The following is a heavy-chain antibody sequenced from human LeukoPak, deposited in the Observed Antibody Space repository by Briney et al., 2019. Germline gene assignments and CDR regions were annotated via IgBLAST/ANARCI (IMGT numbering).Heavy chain of an antibody. Sequence: SETLSLTCTVSGGSISSYYWSWIRQPPGKGLEWIGYIYDSGSTNYNPSLKSRVTISVDTSKNQFSLKLSSVTAADTAVYYCARTPGLRWYYYYYMDVWGKGTTVTVSS. CDR2: IYDSGST. D-gene: IGHD6-13*01. CDR3: ARTPGLRWYYYYYMDV. V-gene: IGHV4-59*01. J-gene: IGHJ6*03. CDR1: GGSISSYY.